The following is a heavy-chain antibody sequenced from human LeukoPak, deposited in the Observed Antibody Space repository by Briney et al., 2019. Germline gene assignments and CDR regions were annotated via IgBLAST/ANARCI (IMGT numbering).Heavy chain of an antibody. J-gene: IGHJ6*02. Sequence: TGGSLRLSCGASGFTFSRYSMNWVRQAPGKGLEWVSYISSSGSTIYYADSVKGRFTISRDNAKNSLYLQVNSLRAEDTAVYYCAREAAGPRWGGNYYGMDVWGQGTTVTVSS. D-gene: IGHD2-15*01. CDR1: GFTFSRYS. V-gene: IGHV3-48*04. CDR3: AREAAGPRWGGNYYGMDV. CDR2: ISSSGSTI.